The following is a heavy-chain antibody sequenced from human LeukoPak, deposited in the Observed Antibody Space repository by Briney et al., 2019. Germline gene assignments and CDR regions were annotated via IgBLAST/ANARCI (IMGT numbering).Heavy chain of an antibody. J-gene: IGHJ5*02. CDR3: AKDAPRFTTIFGVVTQLQLWFDP. CDR2: ISGSGVGT. V-gene: IGHV3-23*01. CDR1: GFTFSSYT. D-gene: IGHD3-3*01. Sequence: PGGSLRLSCAASGFTFSSYTMNWVRQAPGKGLEWVSAISGSGVGTYYADSVKGRFTISRDNSKNTLYLQMNSLRAEDTAVYYCAKDAPRFTTIFGVVTQLQLWFDPRGQGTLVTVSS.